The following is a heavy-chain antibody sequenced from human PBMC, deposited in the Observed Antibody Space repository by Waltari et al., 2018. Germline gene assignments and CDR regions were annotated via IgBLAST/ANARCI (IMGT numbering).Heavy chain of an antibody. D-gene: IGHD1-26*01. CDR1: AGSISSGSYY. Sequence: QVQLQGSGPELVKPYQTLSLTCPVPAGSISSGSYYWGRIRQPAGKGLEWIGRIYTSGSTNYNPSLKSRVTRSVDTSKNQFSLKLSSVTAADTAVYYCARDPAGATTLDYFDYWGQGTLVTVSS. V-gene: IGHV4-61*02. CDR3: ARDPAGATTLDYFDY. J-gene: IGHJ4*02. CDR2: IYTSGST.